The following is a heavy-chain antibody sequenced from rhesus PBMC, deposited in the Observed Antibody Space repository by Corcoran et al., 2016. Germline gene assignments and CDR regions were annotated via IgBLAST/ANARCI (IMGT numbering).Heavy chain of an antibody. CDR2: ISGSGGST. J-gene: IGHJ4*01. CDR1: GGSIRSNY. V-gene: IGHV4-173*01. D-gene: IGHD6-13*01. CDR3: ARGLYSSWSGRNYFDY. Sequence: QVQLQESGPGLVKPSETLSLTCAVSGGSIRSNYWSWVRQPPGKGLEWIGRISGSGGSTDYNPALKSRVTISTDTSKNQFSLKLSSVTAADTAVYDCARGLYSSWSGRNYFDYWGQGVLVTVSS.